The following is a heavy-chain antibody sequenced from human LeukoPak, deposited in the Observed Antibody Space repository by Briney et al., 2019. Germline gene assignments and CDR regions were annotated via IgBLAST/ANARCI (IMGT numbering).Heavy chain of an antibody. CDR1: GGSISSYY. Sequence: PSETLSLTCTASGGSISSYYWSWIRQPAGKGLEWIGRIYTSGSTNYNPSLKSRVTMSVDTSKNQFSLKLSSVTAADTAVYYCARLGYDSSGYSYFDYWGQGTLVTVSS. D-gene: IGHD3-22*01. CDR2: IYTSGST. CDR3: ARLGYDSSGYSYFDY. V-gene: IGHV4-4*07. J-gene: IGHJ4*02.